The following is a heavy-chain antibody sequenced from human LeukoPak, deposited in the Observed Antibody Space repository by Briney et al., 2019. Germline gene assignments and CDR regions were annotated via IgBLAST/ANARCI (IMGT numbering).Heavy chain of an antibody. J-gene: IGHJ4*02. CDR3: ARFEGYDFLTGYAYYFDH. CDR1: GFTFSSYS. Sequence: GGSLRLSCAASGFTFSSYSMNWVRQAPGKGLEWVSYISSASGSIYYADSVKGRFTISRDNAKNSLFLQMNSLRAEDTAVYYCARFEGYDFLTGYAYYFDHWGQGTLVTVSS. V-gene: IGHV3-48*04. D-gene: IGHD3-9*01. CDR2: ISSASGSI.